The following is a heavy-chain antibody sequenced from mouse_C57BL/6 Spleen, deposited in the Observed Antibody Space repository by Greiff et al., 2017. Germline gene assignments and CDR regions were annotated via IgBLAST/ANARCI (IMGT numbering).Heavy chain of an antibody. J-gene: IGHJ2*01. V-gene: IGHV5-9-1*02. Sequence: EVKLMESGEGLVKPGGSLKLSCAASGFTFSSYAMSWVRQTPEKRLEWVAYISSGGDYIYYADTVKGRFTISRDNARNTLYLQMSSLKSEDTAMYYCTRGGDYYGNYDYWGQGTTLTVSS. CDR2: ISSGGDYI. CDR1: GFTFSSYA. CDR3: TRGGDYYGNYDY. D-gene: IGHD2-1*01.